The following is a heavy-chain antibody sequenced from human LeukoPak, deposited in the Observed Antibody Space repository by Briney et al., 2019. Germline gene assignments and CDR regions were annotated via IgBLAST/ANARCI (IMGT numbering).Heavy chain of an antibody. Sequence: SETLSLTSTVSGGSISSYYWSWIRQPPGKGLEWIGYIYYSGSTNYNPSLKSRVTISVDTSKNQFSLKLSSVTAADTAVYYCARSRGGPMGYYYMDVWGKGTTVTVSS. V-gene: IGHV4-59*01. CDR1: GGSISSYY. D-gene: IGHD3-3*01. J-gene: IGHJ6*03. CDR2: IYYSGST. CDR3: ARSRGGPMGYYYMDV.